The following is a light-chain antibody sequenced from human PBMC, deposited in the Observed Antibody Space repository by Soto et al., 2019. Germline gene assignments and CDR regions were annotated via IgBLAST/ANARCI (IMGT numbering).Light chain of an antibody. CDR1: SSDVGSYNL. CDR2: EGS. V-gene: IGLV2-23*01. J-gene: IGLJ2*01. CDR3: CSYAGSVV. Sequence: QSALTQPASVSGSPGQSITISCTGTSSDVGSYNLVSWYQQHPGKAPKLMIYEGSKRPSGVSNRFSGSKSCNTASLTISGLQAEDEADYYCCSYAGSVVFGGGTKVTVL.